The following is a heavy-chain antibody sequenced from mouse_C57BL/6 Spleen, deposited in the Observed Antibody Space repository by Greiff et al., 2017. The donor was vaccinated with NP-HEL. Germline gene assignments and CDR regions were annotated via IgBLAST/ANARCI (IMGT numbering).Heavy chain of an antibody. CDR3: ASSHYYGSSHWYFDV. CDR2: INPNNGGT. CDR1: GYTFTDYN. J-gene: IGHJ1*03. D-gene: IGHD1-1*01. V-gene: IGHV1-18*01. Sequence: EVQLQQSGPELVKPGASVKIPCKASGYTFTDYNMDWVKQSHGKSLEWIGDINPNNGGTIYNQKFKGKATLTVDKSSSTAYMELRSLTSEDTAVYYCASSHYYGSSHWYFDVWGTGTTVTVSS.